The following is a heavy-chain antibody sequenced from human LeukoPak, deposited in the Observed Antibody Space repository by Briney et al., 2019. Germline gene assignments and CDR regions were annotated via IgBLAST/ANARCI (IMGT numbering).Heavy chain of an antibody. J-gene: IGHJ6*03. D-gene: IGHD3-22*01. CDR1: GGSISSSNW. CDR2: IYHSGST. V-gene: IGHV4-4*02. CDR3: ARDRFDDSSGYYYHYYFYMDV. Sequence: SGTLSLTCAVSGGSISSSNWWSWVRQPPGKGLEWIGEIYHSGSTTYNPSLKSRVTISVDKSKNQFSLKLSSVTAADTAVYYCARDRFDDSSGYYYHYYFYMDVWGKGTTVTVSS.